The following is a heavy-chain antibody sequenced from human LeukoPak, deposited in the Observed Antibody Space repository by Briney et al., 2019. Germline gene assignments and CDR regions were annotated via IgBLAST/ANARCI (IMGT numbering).Heavy chain of an antibody. J-gene: IGHJ4*02. D-gene: IGHD3-22*01. CDR1: GYSFTSYW. CDR3: ARHSYDSSGYIGY. V-gene: IGHV5-51*01. Sequence: GEPLKISCKGSGYSFTSYWIGWVRQMPGKGLEWMGIIYPGDSDTRYSPSLQGQVTISADKSISTAYLQWSSLKASDTAMYYCARHSYDSSGYIGYWGQGTLVTVSS. CDR2: IYPGDSDT.